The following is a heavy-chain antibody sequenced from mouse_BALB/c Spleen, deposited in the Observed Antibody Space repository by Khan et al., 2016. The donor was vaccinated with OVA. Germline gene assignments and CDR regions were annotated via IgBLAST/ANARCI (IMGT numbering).Heavy chain of an antibody. CDR1: GYTFTSYY. J-gene: IGHJ3*01. D-gene: IGHD3-3*01. CDR3: TRGGCGGFAY. V-gene: IGHV1S81*02. Sequence: QVQLQQSGAELVKPGASVKLSCKASGYTFTSYYMYWVKQRPGQGLEWIGEINPIDGGSNFNEKFKSKATLTVDKSSSTAYMQLSSLTSEDSSVYYCTRGGCGGFAYWGQGTLVTVSA. CDR2: INPIDGGS.